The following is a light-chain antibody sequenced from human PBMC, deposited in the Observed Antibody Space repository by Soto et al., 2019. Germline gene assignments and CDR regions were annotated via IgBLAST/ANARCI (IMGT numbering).Light chain of an antibody. J-gene: IGLJ1*01. CDR3: SSYSNSSTLCV. CDR1: SSDVGGYNY. CDR2: EVS. V-gene: IGLV2-14*01. Sequence: QSALTQPASVSGSPGQSITISCTGTSSDVGGYNYVSWYQHHPGKAPKLIIYEVSNRPSGVSNRFSGSKSGNTASLTISGLQAEDEADYYCSSYSNSSTLCVFGTGTKVTVL.